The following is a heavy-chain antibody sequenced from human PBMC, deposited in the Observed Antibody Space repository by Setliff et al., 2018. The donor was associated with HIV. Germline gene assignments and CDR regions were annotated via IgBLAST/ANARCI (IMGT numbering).Heavy chain of an antibody. Sequence: ASVKVSCKASGYIFSSYAINWVRQAPGQGLEWMGWINTNTGTPTYAQGFTGRFIFSLDTSVNTTYLQITSLKAEDTTVYFCARGRKFYDSSGSYPDAFDIWGQGTVVTVSS. D-gene: IGHD3-22*01. V-gene: IGHV7-4-1*02. CDR2: INTNTGTP. J-gene: IGHJ3*02. CDR1: GYIFSSYA. CDR3: ARGRKFYDSSGSYPDAFDI.